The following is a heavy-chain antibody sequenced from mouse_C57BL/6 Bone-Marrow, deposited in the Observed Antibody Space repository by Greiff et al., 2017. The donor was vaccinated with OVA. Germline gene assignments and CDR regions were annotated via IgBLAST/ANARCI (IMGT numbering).Heavy chain of an antibody. CDR2: IDPSDSYT. CDR1: GYTFTSYW. D-gene: IGHD3-3*01. CDR3: ARCGWDYFDC. Sequence: QVQLQQPGAELVMPGASVKLSCKASGYTFTSYWMHWVKQRPGQGLEWIGEIDPSDSYTNYNQKFKGKSTLTVDKSSSTAYMQLSSLTSEDSAVYYCARCGWDYFDCWGQGTTLTVAS. J-gene: IGHJ2*01. V-gene: IGHV1-69*01.